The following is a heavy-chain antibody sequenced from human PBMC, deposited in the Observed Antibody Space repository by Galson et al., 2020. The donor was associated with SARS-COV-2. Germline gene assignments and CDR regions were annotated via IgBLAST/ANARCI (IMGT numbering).Heavy chain of an antibody. Sequence: SETLSLTCTVSGGSISSGSYYWSWIRQPAGKGLEWIGRIYTSGSTNYNPSLKSRVTISVDTSKNQFSLKLSTVTAADTAVYYCARLAYYYDSSGYYMHDSYGMDVWGQGTTVTVSS. CDR3: ARLAYYYDSSGYYMHDSYGMDV. J-gene: IGHJ6*02. V-gene: IGHV4-61*02. D-gene: IGHD3-22*01. CDR1: GGSISSGSYY. CDR2: IYTSGST.